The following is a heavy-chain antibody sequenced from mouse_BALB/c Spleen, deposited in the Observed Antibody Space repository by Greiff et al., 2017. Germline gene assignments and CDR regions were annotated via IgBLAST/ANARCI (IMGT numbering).Heavy chain of an antibody. J-gene: IGHJ2*01. CDR1: GFTFSSYA. D-gene: IGHD2-2*01. Sequence: EVQVVESGGGLVKPGGSLKLSCAASGFTFSSYAMSWVRQTPEKRLEWVASISSGGSTYYPDSVKGRFTISRDNARNILYLQMSSLRSEDTAMYYCARDGYDVGYWGQGTTLTVSS. CDR2: ISSGGST. CDR3: ARDGYDVGY. V-gene: IGHV5-6-5*01.